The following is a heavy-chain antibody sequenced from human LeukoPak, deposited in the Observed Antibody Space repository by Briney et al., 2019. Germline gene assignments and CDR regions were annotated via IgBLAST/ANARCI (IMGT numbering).Heavy chain of an antibody. V-gene: IGHV4-4*02. CDR1: GDSISSRTW. D-gene: IGHD2-15*01. CDR2: IFHSGST. Sequence: SGTLSLTCAVSGDSISSRTWWSWVRPPPGKGLEWIGEIFHSGSTNYNPSLKSRVTILVDKSKNQFSLKLSSVTAADTAAYYCARDQREELYWGGHCSSGNCPVYGMDVWGKGTTVTVSS. J-gene: IGHJ6*04. CDR3: ARDQREELYWGGHCSSGNCPVYGMDV.